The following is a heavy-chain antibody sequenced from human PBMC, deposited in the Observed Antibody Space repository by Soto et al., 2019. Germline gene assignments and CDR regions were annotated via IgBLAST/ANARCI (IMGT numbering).Heavy chain of an antibody. V-gene: IGHV1-18*01. CDR3: ARDSLAARPGWFDP. CDR1: GYTFITYG. CDR2: ISVYNGNT. D-gene: IGHD6-6*01. J-gene: IGHJ5*02. Sequence: WASVKVSCKPSGYTFITYGISWVRQAPGQGLEWMGWISVYNGNTKYGQKFQGRVTMTTDTSTNTAYMELRSLRSDDTAVCYCARDSLAARPGWFDPWGQGTLVTVSS.